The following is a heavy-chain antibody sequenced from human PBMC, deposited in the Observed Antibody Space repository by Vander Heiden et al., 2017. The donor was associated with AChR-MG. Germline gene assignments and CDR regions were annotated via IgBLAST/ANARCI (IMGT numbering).Heavy chain of an antibody. J-gene: IGHJ4*02. CDR2: ISGSGSST. V-gene: IGHV3-23*01. CDR3: AMVDGYNYGY. Sequence: EVQLLESGGGLVQPGGSLRLSGAASGLTFSTYAMSWVRQAPGKGLEWVSTISGSGSSTYYADSVKGRFTISRDNSKNTLYLQMSSLRAEDTAVYYCAMVDGYNYGYWGQGALVTVSS. CDR1: GLTFSTYA. D-gene: IGHD5-12*01.